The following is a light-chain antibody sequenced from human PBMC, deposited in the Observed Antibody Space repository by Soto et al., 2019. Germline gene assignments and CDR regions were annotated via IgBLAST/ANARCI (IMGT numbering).Light chain of an antibody. CDR2: DAS. J-gene: IGKJ1*01. CDR1: QSVRSS. CDR3: QQRSSWPWT. V-gene: IGKV3-11*01. Sequence: EILLTQSPATLSLSPGERAPLSCRASQSVRSSLAWYQQKPGQAPRLLIYDASTRATGIPGRFSGSGSGTDFTLTISNLEPEDFAVYYCQQRSSWPWTFGQGAKVEIK.